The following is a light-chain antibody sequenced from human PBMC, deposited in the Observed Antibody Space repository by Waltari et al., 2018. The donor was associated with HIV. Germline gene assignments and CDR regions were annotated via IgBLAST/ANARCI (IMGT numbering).Light chain of an antibody. CDR1: SSNIGSKY. V-gene: IGLV1-47*01. J-gene: IGLJ2*01. CDR3: AAWDDSLL. Sequence: QSVLTQPPSASGTHGQRVTISCSGSSSNIGSKYVYWYQQLPGTAPKLLIYRNNQRPSGVPDRFSGSKSGTSASLAISGLRSEDEADYYCAAWDDSLLFGGGTKLTVL. CDR2: RNN.